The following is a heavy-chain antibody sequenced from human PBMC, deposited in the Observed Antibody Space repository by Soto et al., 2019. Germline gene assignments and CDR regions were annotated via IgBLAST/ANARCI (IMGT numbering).Heavy chain of an antibody. V-gene: IGHV3-21*01. Sequence: GGSLRLSCAASGFTFSSYSMNWVRQAPGKGLEWVSSISSSSSYIYYADSVKGRFTISRDNAKNSLYLQMNSLRAEDTAVYYCAGATYYDILTGFSWPPNPSQKDYYYYYMDVWGKGTTVTVSS. J-gene: IGHJ6*03. CDR2: ISSSSSYI. CDR1: GFTFSSYS. D-gene: IGHD3-9*01. CDR3: AGATYYDILTGFSWPPNPSQKDYYYYYMDV.